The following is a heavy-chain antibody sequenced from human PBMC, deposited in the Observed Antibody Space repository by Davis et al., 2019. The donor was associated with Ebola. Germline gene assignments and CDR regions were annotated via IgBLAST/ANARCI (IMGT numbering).Heavy chain of an antibody. CDR3: ARKDGMDV. CDR1: GFTFSTYA. V-gene: IGHV3-23*01. Sequence: GESLKISCVASGFTFSTYAMSWVRQAPGKGLEWVSAITSSGSSTYYADSVRGRLTISRDNSKNTLYLQMNSLRAEDTAVYYCARKDGMDVWGQGTTVTVSS. CDR2: ITSSGSST. J-gene: IGHJ6*02.